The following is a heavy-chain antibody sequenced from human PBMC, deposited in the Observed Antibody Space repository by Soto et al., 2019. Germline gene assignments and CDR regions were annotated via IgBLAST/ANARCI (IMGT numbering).Heavy chain of an antibody. CDR3: AREGVDKSGYYWDAFDI. V-gene: IGHV3-30-3*01. CDR1: GFTFSRHA. CDR2: ISYDGSKK. J-gene: IGHJ3*02. D-gene: IGHD3-3*01. Sequence: QVQMVESGGGVVQPGRSLRLSCAASGFTFSRHAMHWVRQAPGKGLEWVAVISYDGSKKYYADSVKGRFTISRDNSKNTLHLQTNSLRAEDTAVYYCAREGVDKSGYYWDAFDIWGQGTMVTVSS.